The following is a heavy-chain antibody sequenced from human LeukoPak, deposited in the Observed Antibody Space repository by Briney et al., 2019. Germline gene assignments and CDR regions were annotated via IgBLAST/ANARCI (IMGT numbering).Heavy chain of an antibody. V-gene: IGHV3-53*01. D-gene: IGHD3-22*01. CDR1: GFTVSSNY. Sequence: GGSLRLSCAASGFTVSSNYMSWVRQAPGKRLEWVSVIYSGGSTYYADSVKGRFTISRDNSKNTLYLQMNSLRAEDTAVYYCTYDSSGYSFDYWGQGTLVTVSS. CDR2: IYSGGST. CDR3: TYDSSGYSFDY. J-gene: IGHJ4*02.